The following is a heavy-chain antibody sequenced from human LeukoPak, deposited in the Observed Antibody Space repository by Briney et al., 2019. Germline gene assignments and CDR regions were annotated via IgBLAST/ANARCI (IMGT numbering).Heavy chain of an antibody. CDR3: ARGSRVFWSGYANNWFDP. Sequence: GASVKVSCKASGYTFTSYYMHWVRQAPGQGLEWMGIINPSGGSTSYAQKFQGRVAMTRDTSTSTVYMELSSLRSEDTAVYYCARGSRVFWSGYANNWFDPWGQGTLVTVSS. V-gene: IGHV1-46*01. CDR2: INPSGGST. CDR1: GYTFTSYY. J-gene: IGHJ5*02. D-gene: IGHD3-3*01.